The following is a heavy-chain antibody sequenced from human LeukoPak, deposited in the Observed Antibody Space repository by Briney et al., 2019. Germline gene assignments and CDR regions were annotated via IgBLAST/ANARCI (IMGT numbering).Heavy chain of an antibody. D-gene: IGHD3-3*01. Sequence: GASVKVSCKASGYTFTSYYMHWVRRAPGQGLEWMGIINPSGGSTSYAQKFQGRVTMTRDTSTSTVYMELSSLRSEDTAVYYCAKTYYDFWSGYSHRNYYYYYMDVWGKGTTVTVSS. CDR2: INPSGGST. CDR3: AKTYYDFWSGYSHRNYYYYYMDV. V-gene: IGHV1-46*03. CDR1: GYTFTSYY. J-gene: IGHJ6*03.